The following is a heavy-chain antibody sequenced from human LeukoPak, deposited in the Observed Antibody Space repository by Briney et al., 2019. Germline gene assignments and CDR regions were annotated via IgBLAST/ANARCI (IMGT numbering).Heavy chain of an antibody. D-gene: IGHD6-13*01. V-gene: IGHV1-3*01. Sequence: GASVKVSCKASGYTFTSYAMHWVRQAPGQRLEWMGWINAGNGNTKYSQKFQGRVTITRDTSASTAYMELSSLRSEDTAMYYCARGELVRTSLYYYYYGMDVWGQGTTVTVSS. CDR1: GYTFTSYA. CDR2: INAGNGNT. CDR3: ARGELVRTSLYYYYYGMDV. J-gene: IGHJ6*02.